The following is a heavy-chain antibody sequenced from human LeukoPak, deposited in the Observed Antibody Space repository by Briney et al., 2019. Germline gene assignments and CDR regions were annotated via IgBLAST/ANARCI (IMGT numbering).Heavy chain of an antibody. J-gene: IGHJ4*02. CDR3: ARPPFWSGYSLFGY. CDR2: IYHSGST. CDR1: GGSISSGGYY. V-gene: IGHV4-30-2*01. Sequence: SETLSLTCTVSGGSISSGGYYWSWIRQPPGKGLEWIGYIYHSGSTYYNPSLKSRVTISVDRSKNQFSLKLSSVTAADTAVYYCARPPFWSGYSLFGYWGQGTLVTVSS. D-gene: IGHD3-3*01.